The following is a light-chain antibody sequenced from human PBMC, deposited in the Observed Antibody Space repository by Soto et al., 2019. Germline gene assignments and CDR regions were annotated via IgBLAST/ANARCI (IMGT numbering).Light chain of an antibody. V-gene: IGKV3-20*01. CDR2: GAS. J-gene: IGKJ2*01. CDR3: QRYGSTPPHT. CDR1: QSVRNNY. Sequence: EIVLTQSPGTLSLSPGEGATLSCRASQSVRNNYVAWYQQKPGQAPRLLISGASSRATGVPDRFSGSGSGTDFTLTISRLESEDFAVYYCQRYGSTPPHTFGQGTRLEIK.